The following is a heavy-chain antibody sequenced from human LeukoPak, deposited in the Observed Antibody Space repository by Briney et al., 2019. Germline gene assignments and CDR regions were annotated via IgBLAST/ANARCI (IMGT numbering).Heavy chain of an antibody. Sequence: GASVEVSCKASGGTFSSYAISWVRQAPGQGLEWMGGIIPIFGTANYAQKFQGRVTITADESTSTAYMELSSLRSEDTAVYYCARVNTAMVLDYWGQGTLVTVSS. J-gene: IGHJ4*02. CDR3: ARVNTAMVLDY. V-gene: IGHV1-69*13. CDR2: IIPIFGTA. CDR1: GGTFSSYA. D-gene: IGHD5-18*01.